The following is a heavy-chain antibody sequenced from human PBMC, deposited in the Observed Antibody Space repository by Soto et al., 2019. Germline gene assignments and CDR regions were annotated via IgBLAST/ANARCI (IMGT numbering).Heavy chain of an antibody. J-gene: IGHJ5*02. Sequence: QVQLVQSGAEVKKPGSSVKVSCKASGGTFSSYAISWVRQAPGQGLEWMGGIIPIFGTANYAQKFQGRVTITADKSTSTAYMELSSLRSEDTAVYYCASFVHYGDYAAGWSDPCGQGTLVTVSS. D-gene: IGHD4-17*01. CDR1: GGTFSSYA. V-gene: IGHV1-69*06. CDR3: ASFVHYGDYAAGWSDP. CDR2: IIPIFGTA.